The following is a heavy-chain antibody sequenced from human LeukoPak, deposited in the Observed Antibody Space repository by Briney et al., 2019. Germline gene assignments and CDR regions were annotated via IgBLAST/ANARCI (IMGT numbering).Heavy chain of an antibody. CDR1: GFTFSSHA. CDR3: ARGGGLDV. D-gene: IGHD3-16*01. J-gene: IGHJ6*02. V-gene: IGHV3-7*03. Sequence: GGSLRLSCAASGFTFSSHAMHWARQAPGKGLEWVASISHNGNVNYYVDSVKGRFTISRDNAKNSLYLQMSNLRAEDTAVYFCARGGGLDVWGQGATVTVSS. CDR2: ISHNGNVN.